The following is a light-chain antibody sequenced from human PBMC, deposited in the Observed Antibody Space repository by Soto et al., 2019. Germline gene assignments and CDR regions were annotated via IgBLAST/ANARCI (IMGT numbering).Light chain of an antibody. V-gene: IGKV1-5*01. Sequence: DIQMTQSPSTVSASVGDGVTITCRASQSISTWLAWYQQKPGKAPNLLIYDASTLESGGPSGFSGSGSGTAVALTISSLQPDDSATYYCQQYNSYPYTFGEGTKLEIK. CDR3: QQYNSYPYT. CDR1: QSISTW. CDR2: DAS. J-gene: IGKJ2*01.